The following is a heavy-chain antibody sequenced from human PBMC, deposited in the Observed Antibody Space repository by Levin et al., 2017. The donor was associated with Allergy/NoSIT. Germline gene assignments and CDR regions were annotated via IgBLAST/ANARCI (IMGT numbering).Heavy chain of an antibody. CDR1: GFTVSTNY. D-gene: IGHD4/OR15-4a*01. CDR3: ARAFAPTVLTRWAWDH. J-gene: IGHJ4*02. CDR2: IYSDGNT. V-gene: IGHV3-53*01. Sequence: GGSLRLSCAASGFTVSTNYLSWVRQAPGKGLEWVSLIYSDGNTDYAHSVKGRFTMSRDTSKNTVYLQMNSLRAEDTAVYYCARAFAPTVLTRWAWDHWGQGTLVTVSS.